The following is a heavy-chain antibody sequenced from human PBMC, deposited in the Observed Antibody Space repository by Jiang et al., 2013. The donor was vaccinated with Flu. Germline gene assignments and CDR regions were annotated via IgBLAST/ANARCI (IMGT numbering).Heavy chain of an antibody. D-gene: IGHD2-2*01. CDR3: ARGDQTFDY. V-gene: IGHV4-59*01. CDR2: IYYSGST. Sequence: GPGLVKPSETLSLTCTVSGGSISSYYWSWIRQPPGKGLEWIGYIYYSGSTNYNPSLKSRVTISVDTSKNQFSLKLSSVTAADTAVYYCARGDQTFDYWGQGTLVTVSS. J-gene: IGHJ4*02. CDR1: GGSISSYY.